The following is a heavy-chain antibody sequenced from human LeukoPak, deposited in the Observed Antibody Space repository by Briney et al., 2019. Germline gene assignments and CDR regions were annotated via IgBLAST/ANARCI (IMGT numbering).Heavy chain of an antibody. J-gene: IGHJ1*01. Sequence: GGSLRLSCVASGFALSDSWMHWVRQAPGRGLVWVSHISPDGTVTNYADFVKGRFIISRDNAKNTVFLQMNSLRAEDTSVYYCARDLGFGPYHWGQGALVTVSS. CDR3: ARDLGFGPYH. CDR2: ISPDGTVT. V-gene: IGHV3-74*01. D-gene: IGHD3-10*01. CDR1: GFALSDSW.